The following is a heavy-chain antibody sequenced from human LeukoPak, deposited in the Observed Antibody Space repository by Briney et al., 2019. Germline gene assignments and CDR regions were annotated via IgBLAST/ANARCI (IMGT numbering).Heavy chain of an antibody. V-gene: IGHV4-31*03. D-gene: IGHD4-17*01. J-gene: IGHJ4*02. CDR2: IYYSGST. CDR1: GGSISSGGYY. Sequence: SQTLSLTCTVSGGSISSGGYYWSWIRQHPGKGLELIGYIYYSGSTYYNPSLKSRVTISVDTSENQFSLRLTSVTAADTAVYHCARGETTVATPPFDFWGQGTLVTVSS. CDR3: ARGETTVATPPFDF.